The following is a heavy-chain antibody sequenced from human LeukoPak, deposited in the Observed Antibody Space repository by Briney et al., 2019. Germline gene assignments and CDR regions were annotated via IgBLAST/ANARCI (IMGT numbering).Heavy chain of an antibody. D-gene: IGHD2-2*03. CDR3: ARYVDIVVVPAAMNAFDI. Sequence: SETLSLTCTVSGGSISSYYWSWIRQPPGKGLEWIGYIYYSGSTNYNPSLKRRVTISVDTSKNQFSLKLSSVTAADTAVYYCARYVDIVVVPAAMNAFDIWGQGTMVTVSS. J-gene: IGHJ3*02. V-gene: IGHV4-59*01. CDR2: IYYSGST. CDR1: GGSISSYY.